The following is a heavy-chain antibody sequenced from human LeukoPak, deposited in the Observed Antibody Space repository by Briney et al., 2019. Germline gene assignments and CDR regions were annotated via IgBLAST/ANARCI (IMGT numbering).Heavy chain of an antibody. CDR2: ISSSSSTI. D-gene: IGHD4-17*01. V-gene: IGHV3-48*01. CDR1: GFTFSSYS. CDR3: ARDHRTYTQEPYGDEGIDY. J-gene: IGHJ4*02. Sequence: PGGSLRLSCAASGFTFSSYSMNWVRQAPGKGLEWVSYISSSSSTIYYADSVKGRFTISRDNAKNSLYLQVNSLRAEDTAVYYCARDHRTYTQEPYGDEGIDYWGQGTLVTVSS.